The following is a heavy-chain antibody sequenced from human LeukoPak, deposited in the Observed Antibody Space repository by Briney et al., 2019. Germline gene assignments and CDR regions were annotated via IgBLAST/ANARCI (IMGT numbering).Heavy chain of an antibody. Sequence: GGSLRLSCAASGFTFSSYAMSWVRQAPGKGLEWVSAISGSGGSTYYADSVKGRFTISRDNSKNTLYLQMNSLRAEDTAVYYCAMIAAAEYREYYLDYWGQGTLVTVSS. V-gene: IGHV3-23*01. J-gene: IGHJ4*02. CDR1: GFTFSSYA. CDR3: AMIAAAEYREYYLDY. D-gene: IGHD6-13*01. CDR2: ISGSGGST.